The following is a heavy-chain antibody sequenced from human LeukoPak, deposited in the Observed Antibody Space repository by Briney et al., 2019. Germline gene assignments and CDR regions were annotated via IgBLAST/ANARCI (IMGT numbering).Heavy chain of an antibody. J-gene: IGHJ4*02. V-gene: IGHV1-69*04. Sequence: SVKVSCKASGGTFSSYTISWERQAPGQGLEWMGRIIPILGIANYAQKFQGRVTITADKSTSTAYMELSSLRSEDTAVYYCARDNGDYSDDYWGQGTLVTVSS. CDR2: IIPILGIA. D-gene: IGHD4-17*01. CDR1: GGTFSSYT. CDR3: ARDNGDYSDDY.